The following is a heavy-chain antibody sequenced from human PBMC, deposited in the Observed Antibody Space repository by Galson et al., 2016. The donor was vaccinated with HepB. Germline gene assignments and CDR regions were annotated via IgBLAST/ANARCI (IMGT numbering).Heavy chain of an antibody. CDR3: ARSTAVSGRRSWGYLDP. V-gene: IGHV4-39*01. CDR1: GGSIDTVAFY. Sequence: SETLSLTCTLSGGSIDTVAFYWAWIRQTPGKGLEWIGSIYHTGSTYLSASLKSRVIMPVDKSMNQFSLTLRSLTVADSAVYYCARSTAVSGRRSWGYLDPWGQGTLVSVSS. D-gene: IGHD6-19*01. CDR2: IYHTGST. J-gene: IGHJ5*02.